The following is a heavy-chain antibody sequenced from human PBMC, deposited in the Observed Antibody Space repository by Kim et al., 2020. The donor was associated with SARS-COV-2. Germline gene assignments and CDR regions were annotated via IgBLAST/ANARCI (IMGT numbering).Heavy chain of an antibody. J-gene: IGHJ4*02. CDR2: IYYSGST. Sequence: SETLSLTCTVSGGSVSSGSYYWSWIRQPPGKGLEWIGYIYYSGSTNYNPSLKSRVTISVDTSKNQFSLKLSSVTAADTAVYYCARAPLWFGELLGLDYWGQGTLVTVSS. CDR1: GGSVSSGSYY. V-gene: IGHV4-61*01. D-gene: IGHD3-10*01. CDR3: ARAPLWFGELLGLDY.